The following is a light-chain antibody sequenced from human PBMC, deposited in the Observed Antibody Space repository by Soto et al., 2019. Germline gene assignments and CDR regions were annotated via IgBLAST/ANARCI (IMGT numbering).Light chain of an antibody. CDR1: QSVSSSY. J-gene: IGKJ1*01. CDR3: QQYGVSPRT. CDR2: GAS. V-gene: IGKV3-20*01. Sequence: EIVFTQSPCTLSLSPGERATLSCRASQSVSSSYLAWYQQKPGQAPRLLIYGASTRATGIPARFSGSGSGTDFTLTISRLEPEDIAVYYCQQYGVSPRTFGQGTKVDIK.